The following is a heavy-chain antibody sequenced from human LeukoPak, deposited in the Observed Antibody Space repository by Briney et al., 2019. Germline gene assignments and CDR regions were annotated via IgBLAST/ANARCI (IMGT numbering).Heavy chain of an antibody. V-gene: IGHV6-1*01. CDR2: TYYRSKWYN. Sequence: SQTLSLTCAISGDSVSSNSAAWNWIRQSPLRGLEWLGRTYYRSKWYNDYAVSVKSRVTINPDTYKNQFSLQLNSVTPEDTAVYYCARGISSGSFRLDYWGQGTLVTVSS. J-gene: IGHJ4*02. CDR1: GDSVSSNSAA. CDR3: ARGISSGSFRLDY. D-gene: IGHD3-3*02.